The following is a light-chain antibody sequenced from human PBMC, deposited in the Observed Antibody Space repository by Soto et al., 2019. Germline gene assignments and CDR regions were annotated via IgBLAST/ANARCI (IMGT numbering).Light chain of an antibody. CDR3: QRYNNWPPMT. J-gene: IGKJ1*01. CDR2: GAS. Sequence: IIIRQSPATLSVSPGERATLSCGASQSVSSYLAWYQQKAGQAPRLLIYGASTRATDIPARFSGSGSGTEFTLTNSSLQSEDFAVYYCQRYNNWPPMTFGQGTKVDIK. CDR1: QSVSSY. V-gene: IGKV3-15*01.